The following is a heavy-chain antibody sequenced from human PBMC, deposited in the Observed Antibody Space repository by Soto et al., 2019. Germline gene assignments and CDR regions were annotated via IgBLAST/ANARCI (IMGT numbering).Heavy chain of an antibody. Sequence: PSETLSLTCTVSGGSISSYYWSWIRQPPGKGLEWIGYIYYSGSTNHNPSLKSRVTISVDTSKNQFSLKLSSVTAADTAVYYCARLVVRDYYYGMDVWGQGTTVTVSS. CDR3: ARLVVRDYYYGMDV. V-gene: IGHV4-59*01. D-gene: IGHD2-15*01. CDR2: IYYSGST. CDR1: GGSISSYY. J-gene: IGHJ6*02.